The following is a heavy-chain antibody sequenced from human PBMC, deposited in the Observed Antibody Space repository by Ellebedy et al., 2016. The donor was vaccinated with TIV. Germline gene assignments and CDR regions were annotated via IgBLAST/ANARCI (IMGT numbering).Heavy chain of an antibody. V-gene: IGHV3-74*03. CDR2: IDTDATTV. D-gene: IGHD6-19*01. CDR3: ARGGRDQWLIDY. CDR1: GFALSKYW. Sequence: PGGSLRLSCVASGFALSKYWVHWVRQAPGKGLVWVSRIDTDATTVTYADSVRCRFTISRDNTKNTLYLQMNSLRAEDTAVYYCARGGRDQWLIDYWGQGTLVTVSP. J-gene: IGHJ4*02.